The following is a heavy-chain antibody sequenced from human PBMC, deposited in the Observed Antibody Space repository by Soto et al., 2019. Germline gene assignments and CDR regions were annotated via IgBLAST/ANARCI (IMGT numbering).Heavy chain of an antibody. CDR3: ARSEVQVFLGRAGSGRHYYGMDV. Sequence: SETLSLTCTVSGGSISSSYYWGWIRQSPGKGLEWIGYIYYSGSADYNPSLRSRVALSVDKSMNQLSLKLRSVTAADTAVYYCARSEVQVFLGRAGSGRHYYGMDVWGQGTTVTVSS. CDR2: IYYSGSA. CDR1: GGSISSSYY. J-gene: IGHJ6*02. V-gene: IGHV4-61*05. D-gene: IGHD1-1*01.